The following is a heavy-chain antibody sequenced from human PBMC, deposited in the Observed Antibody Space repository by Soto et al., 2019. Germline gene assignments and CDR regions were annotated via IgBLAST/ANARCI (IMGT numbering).Heavy chain of an antibody. V-gene: IGHV1-69*12. J-gene: IGHJ6*02. D-gene: IGHD1-1*01. CDR3: ARVAATGGYYYYYGMDV. Sequence: QVQLVQSGAEVKKPGSSVKVSCKASGGTFSSYAISWVRQAPGQGLEWMGGIIPIFGTANYAQKFQGRVTITADESTSTAYMELRSLRSEDTAMYYCARVAATGGYYYYYGMDVWGQGTTVTVSS. CDR2: IIPIFGTA. CDR1: GGTFSSYA.